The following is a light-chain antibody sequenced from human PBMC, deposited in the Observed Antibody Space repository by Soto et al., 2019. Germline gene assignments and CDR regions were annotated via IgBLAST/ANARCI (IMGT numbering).Light chain of an antibody. CDR1: QIIDNN. J-gene: IGKJ5*01. Sequence: ESVKPQSPRTLSVSLGERATLSSKTRQIIDNNLAWYQQKPGQAPRLLIYSASTRATGIPASFSGSGSGTDFTLTISSLESEDFAVYYCQQRSEWPISFGEGTRLEIK. CDR2: SAS. CDR3: QQRSEWPIS. V-gene: IGKV3-15*01.